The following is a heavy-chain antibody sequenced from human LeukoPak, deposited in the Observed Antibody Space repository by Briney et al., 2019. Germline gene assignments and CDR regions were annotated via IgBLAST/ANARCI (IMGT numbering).Heavy chain of an antibody. D-gene: IGHD1-1*01. CDR2: ISSSSSYI. CDR3: ASGRLGY. Sequence: GGSLRHSCAASGFTFSSYSMNWVRQAPGKGLEWVSSISSSSSYIYYADSVQGRFTISRDNAKNSLYLQMNSLRAEDTAVYYCASGRLGYWGQGTLVTVSS. J-gene: IGHJ4*02. V-gene: IGHV3-21*01. CDR1: GFTFSSYS.